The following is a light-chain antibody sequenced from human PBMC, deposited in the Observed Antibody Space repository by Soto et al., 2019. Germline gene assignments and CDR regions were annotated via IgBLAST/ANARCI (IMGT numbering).Light chain of an antibody. CDR2: AAS. CDR1: QSISRY. J-gene: IGKJ3*01. CDR3: QQRSNWLFT. Sequence: EIVLTQSPATLSLSPGERATLSCSASQSISRYLAWYQQKPGQAPRLLIYAASYRATGIPARFSGSGSETDFTLTISCLEPEDFAVYYCQQRSNWLFTFGPGTKVDIK. V-gene: IGKV3-11*01.